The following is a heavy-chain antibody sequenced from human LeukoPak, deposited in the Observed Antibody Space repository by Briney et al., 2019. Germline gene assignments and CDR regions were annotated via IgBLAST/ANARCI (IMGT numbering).Heavy chain of an antibody. V-gene: IGHV4-61*08. CDR1: GGSISSGGYY. CDR2: IYYSGST. Sequence: SETLSLTCTVSGGSISSGGYYWSWIRQPPGKGLEWIGYIYYSGSTNYNPSLKSRVTISVDTSKNQFSLKLSSVTAADTAVYYCAASMVRGATGSYGMDVWGQGTTVTVSS. J-gene: IGHJ6*02. CDR3: AASMVRGATGSYGMDV. D-gene: IGHD3-10*01.